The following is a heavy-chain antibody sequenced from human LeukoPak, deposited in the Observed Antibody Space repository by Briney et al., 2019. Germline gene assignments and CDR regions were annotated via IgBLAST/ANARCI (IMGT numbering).Heavy chain of an antibody. V-gene: IGHV3-30*18. D-gene: IGHD3-22*01. J-gene: IGHJ4*02. CDR2: ISYDGSNK. CDR1: GFTFSSYG. Sequence: TGGSLRLSCAASGFTFSSYGMHWVRQAPGKGLEWVAVISYDGSNKFYADSVRGRFTISRDNSKNTLYLQMNSLRPEDTAVYYCAKDPRLYDSSGYFPDWGQGTRVTVPS. CDR3: AKDPRLYDSSGYFPD.